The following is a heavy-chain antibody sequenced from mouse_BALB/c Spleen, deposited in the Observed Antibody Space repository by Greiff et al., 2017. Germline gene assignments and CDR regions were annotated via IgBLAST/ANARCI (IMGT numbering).Heavy chain of an antibody. D-gene: IGHD3-2*01. J-gene: IGHJ4*01. CDR1: GYTFSSYW. CDR2: ILPGSGST. V-gene: IGHV1-9*01. CDR3: ATQDSSVRGAMDY. Sequence: QVQLQQSGAELMKPGASVKISCKATGYTFSSYWIEWVKQRPGHGLEWIGEILPGSGSTNYNEKFKGKATFTADTSSNTAYMQLSSLTSEDSAVYYCATQDSSVRGAMDYWGQGTSVTVSS.